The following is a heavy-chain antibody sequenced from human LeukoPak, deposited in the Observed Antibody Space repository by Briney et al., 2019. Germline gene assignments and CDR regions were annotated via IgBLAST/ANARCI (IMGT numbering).Heavy chain of an antibody. D-gene: IGHD4-23*01. CDR2: IYYSGST. V-gene: IGHV4-59*08. Sequence: PSETLSLTCTVSGGSISSYYWSWIRQPPGKGLEWIGYIYYSGSTNYNPSLKSRVTISVDTSKNQFSLKLSSVTAADTAVYYCATSTDGGKGPFPFDYWGQGTLVTVSS. CDR3: ATSTDGGKGPFPFDY. CDR1: GGSISSYY. J-gene: IGHJ4*02.